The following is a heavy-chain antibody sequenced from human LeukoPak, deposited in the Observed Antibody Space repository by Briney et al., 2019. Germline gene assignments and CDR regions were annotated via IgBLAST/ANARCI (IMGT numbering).Heavy chain of an antibody. Sequence: GGSLSLSCAASGFTFTTYSMHWVRQPPGKGQGWVAFISFDGNITFYANSVKGRFTIYRDIPKNTLFMKMNSLRPEDPAVFYCARGELWFGENPYWGQGTLVTVSS. CDR1: GFTFTTYS. CDR2: ISFDGNIT. V-gene: IGHV3-30*04. CDR3: ARGELWFGENPY. D-gene: IGHD3-10*01. J-gene: IGHJ4*02.